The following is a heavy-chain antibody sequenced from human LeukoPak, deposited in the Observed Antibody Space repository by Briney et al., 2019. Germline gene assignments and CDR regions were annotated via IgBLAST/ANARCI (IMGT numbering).Heavy chain of an antibody. CDR1: GFTFDDYG. J-gene: IGHJ4*02. V-gene: IGHV3-53*01. CDR2: IYSGGST. D-gene: IGHD1-26*01. CDR3: ARGGSYASFGFDY. Sequence: GGSLRLSCAASGFTFDDYGMSWVRQAPGKGLEWVSLIYSGGSTYYADSVKGRFTISRDNSKNTLYLQMNSLRAADTAVYYCARGGSYASFGFDYWGQGTLVTVSS.